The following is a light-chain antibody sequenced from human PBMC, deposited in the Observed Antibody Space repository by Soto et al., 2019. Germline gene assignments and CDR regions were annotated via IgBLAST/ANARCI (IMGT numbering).Light chain of an antibody. V-gene: IGLV1-40*01. CDR3: QSYDSSLSGYV. Sequence: QSVLTQPPSVSGAPGQRVTISCTGSSSNIGAGNDVNWYQQLPGTAPKLLIYANSNRPSGVPDRVSGSKSGTTASLAITGLQAEDEADYYCQSYDSSLSGYVFGTGTKVTFL. CDR1: SSNIGAGND. J-gene: IGLJ1*01. CDR2: ANS.